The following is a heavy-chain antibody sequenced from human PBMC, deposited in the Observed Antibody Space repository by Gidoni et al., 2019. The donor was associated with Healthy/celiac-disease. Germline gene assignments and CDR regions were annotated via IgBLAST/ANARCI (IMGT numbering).Heavy chain of an antibody. CDR2: IYYSGST. J-gene: IGHJ5*02. V-gene: IGHV4-59*01. Sequence: QAQLQESGPGLVKPSETLSLTCTVSGGSISSYYWSWIRQPPGKGLEWIGYIYYSGSTNYNPSLKSRVTISVDTSKNQFSLKLSSVTAADTAVYYCARVATGGWFDPWGQGTLVTVSS. CDR3: ARVATGGWFDP. CDR1: GGSISSYY. D-gene: IGHD3-10*01.